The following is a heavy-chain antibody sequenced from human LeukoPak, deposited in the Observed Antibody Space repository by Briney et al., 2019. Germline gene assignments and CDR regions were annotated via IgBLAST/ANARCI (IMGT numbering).Heavy chain of an antibody. D-gene: IGHD3-3*01. CDR3: ARPRGRSGSGYYSSGSYFDY. CDR2: IYYSGST. V-gene: IGHV4-39*07. Sequence: TSETLSLTCTVSGGSISNSSYYWGWIRQPPGKGLEWIGSIYYSGSTYYNPSLKSRVTISVDTSKNQFSLKLSSVTAADTAVYYCARPRGRSGSGYYSSGSYFDYWGQGTLVTVSS. J-gene: IGHJ4*02. CDR1: GGSISNSSYY.